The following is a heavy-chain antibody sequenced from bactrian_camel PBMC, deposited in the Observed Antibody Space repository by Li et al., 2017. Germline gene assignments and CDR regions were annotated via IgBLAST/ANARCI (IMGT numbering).Heavy chain of an antibody. CDR3: LSGRRSFGY. CDR1: GFTFSSYG. V-gene: IGHV3S40*01. Sequence: VQLVESGGGLVRPGGSLRVSCEASGFTFSSYGMSWVRQASGKGLEWVTGIKDDGTSAWHADSVKGRFTASRDNTKNALYLQLNSLKSEDSALYYCLSGRRSFGYWCQGTQVTVS. CDR2: IKDDGTSA. D-gene: IGHD5*01. J-gene: IGHJ6*01.